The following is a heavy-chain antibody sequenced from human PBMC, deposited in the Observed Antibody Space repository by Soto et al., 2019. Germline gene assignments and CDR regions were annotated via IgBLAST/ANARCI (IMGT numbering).Heavy chain of an antibody. CDR2: IYSGGST. Sequence: GGSLRLSCAASGFTVSRNYMSWVRQAPGKGLGWVSVIYSGGSTYYADSVKGRFTISRDNSRNTLYLQMNSLRAEDTAVYYCARGTSSGYYDFDYWGQGTLVTVSS. J-gene: IGHJ4*02. V-gene: IGHV3-53*01. CDR3: ARGTSSGYYDFDY. CDR1: GFTVSRNY. D-gene: IGHD3-22*01.